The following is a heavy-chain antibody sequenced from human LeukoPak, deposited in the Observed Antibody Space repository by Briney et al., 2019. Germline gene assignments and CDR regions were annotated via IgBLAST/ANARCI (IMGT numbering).Heavy chain of an antibody. CDR3: AATIAARPRF. D-gene: IGHD6-6*01. CDR2: IYYSGST. CDR1: GGSISSSSYY. Sequence: SETLSLTCTVSGGSISSSSYYWGWIRQPPGKGLEWIGSIYYSGSTYYNPSLKSRVTISVDTPKNQFSLKLSSVTAADTAVYYCAATIAARPRFWGQGTLVTVSS. J-gene: IGHJ4*02. V-gene: IGHV4-39*01.